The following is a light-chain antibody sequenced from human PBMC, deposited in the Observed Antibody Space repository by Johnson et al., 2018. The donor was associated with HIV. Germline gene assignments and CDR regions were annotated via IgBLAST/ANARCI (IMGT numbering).Light chain of an antibody. Sequence: VLTQPPSVSAAPGQKVTISCSGSSSNIGNNYVSWYQQLPGTAPKLLIYDNNKRPSGIPDRFSGSKSGTSATLGITGLQTGDEADYYCGTWDSSLSAMGLGTGTKVTVL. CDR3: GTWDSSLSAMG. CDR2: DNN. J-gene: IGLJ1*01. CDR1: SSNIGNNY. V-gene: IGLV1-51*01.